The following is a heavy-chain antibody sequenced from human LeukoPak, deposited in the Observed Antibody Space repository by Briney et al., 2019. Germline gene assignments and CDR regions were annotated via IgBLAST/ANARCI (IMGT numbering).Heavy chain of an antibody. CDR3: ATGMHYDILTGYYVV. J-gene: IGHJ6*02. CDR1: GGTFSSYA. V-gene: IGHV1-24*01. Sequence: ASVKVSCKASGGTFSSYAISWVRQAPGQGLEWMGGFDPEDGETIYAQKFQGRVTMTEDTSTDTAYMELSSLRSEDTAVYYCATGMHYDILTGYYVVWGQGTTVTVSS. CDR2: FDPEDGET. D-gene: IGHD3-9*01.